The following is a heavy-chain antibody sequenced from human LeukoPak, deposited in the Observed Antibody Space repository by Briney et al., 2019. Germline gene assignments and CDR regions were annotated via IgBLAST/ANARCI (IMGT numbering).Heavy chain of an antibody. Sequence: ASVKVSCKASGYTFTSYGISWVRQAPGQGLEWMGWISAYNGNTNYAQKLQGRVTMTTDTSTSTVYMELRSLRSDDTAVYYCARDGIAVEIPYYYYYGMDVWGQGTTVTVSS. V-gene: IGHV1-18*01. D-gene: IGHD6-19*01. CDR1: GYTFTSYG. CDR2: ISAYNGNT. J-gene: IGHJ6*02. CDR3: ARDGIAVEIPYYYYYGMDV.